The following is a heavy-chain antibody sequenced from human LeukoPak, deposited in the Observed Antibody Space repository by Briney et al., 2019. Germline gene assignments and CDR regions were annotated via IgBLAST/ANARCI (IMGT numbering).Heavy chain of an antibody. V-gene: IGHV4-39*01. CDR1: GGSISSSSYY. J-gene: IGHJ4*02. D-gene: IGHD6-13*01. Sequence: PSETLSLTCTVSGGSISSSSYYWGWIRQPPGKGLEWIGSIYYSGSTYYNPSLKSRVTISVDTSKNQFSLKLSSVTAADTAVYYCACQDSSWYQYYFDYWGQGTLVTVSS. CDR2: IYYSGST. CDR3: ACQDSSWYQYYFDY.